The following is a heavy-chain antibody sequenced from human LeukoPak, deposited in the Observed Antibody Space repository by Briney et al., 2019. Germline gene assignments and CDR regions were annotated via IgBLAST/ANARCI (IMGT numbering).Heavy chain of an antibody. V-gene: IGHV1-2*02. Sequence: ASVKVSCKASGYTFTGYYMHWVRQAPGQGLEWMGWINPNSGGTNYAQKFQGRVTMTRDTSISTAYMELSRLRSDDTAVYYCASEHWTYYDFWSGQPWGQGTLVTVSS. D-gene: IGHD3-3*01. CDR1: GYTFTGYY. CDR3: ASEHWTYYDFWSGQP. J-gene: IGHJ4*02. CDR2: INPNSGGT.